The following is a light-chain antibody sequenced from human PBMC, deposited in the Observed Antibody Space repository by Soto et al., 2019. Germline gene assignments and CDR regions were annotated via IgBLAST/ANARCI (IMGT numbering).Light chain of an antibody. CDR3: QQTYSAPFT. V-gene: IGKV1-39*01. J-gene: IGKJ3*01. CDR1: QSINSY. Sequence: DIQMTQSPSSLSASVGDRVTITCRASQSINSYLNWYQQKPGKGPKLLIHAASSLQSGVPSRFRGSGSGTDFTLTISSLQPEDFATYYCQQTYSAPFTFGPGTTVDVK. CDR2: AAS.